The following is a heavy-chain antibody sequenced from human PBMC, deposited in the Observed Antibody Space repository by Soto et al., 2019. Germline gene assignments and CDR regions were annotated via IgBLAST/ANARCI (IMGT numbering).Heavy chain of an antibody. V-gene: IGHV1-46*01. CDR1: GYTLTHLY. J-gene: IGHJ6*02. CDR2: LNPSGRFR. CDR3: AVPTLVRDYLSIDV. D-gene: IGHD3-10*01. Sequence: ASVKASCKASGYTLTHLYMHWVRQAPGQGLEWLGILNPSGRFRSKAQKFQGRVIMTRDTSTNTVYMELSSLRYEDTAVYYCAVPTLVRDYLSIDVWGQGTTVTVSS.